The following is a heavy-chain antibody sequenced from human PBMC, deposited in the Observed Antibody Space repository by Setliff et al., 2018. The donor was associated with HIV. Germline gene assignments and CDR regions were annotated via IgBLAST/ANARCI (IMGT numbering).Heavy chain of an antibody. CDR1: GFSLTTSGMS. J-gene: IGHJ3*02. D-gene: IGHD6-19*01. V-gene: IGHV2-70*11. Sequence: SGPTLVNPTQTLKLTCTFSGFSLTTSGMSVSWIRQPPGKALEWLARIDWDDAKYHSTSLKTRLTISKDTSKNQVVLTMTNMDPVDTATYFCARTTIAVAATEAFDIWGQGTMVTVSS. CDR3: ARTTIAVAATEAFDI. CDR2: IDWDDAK.